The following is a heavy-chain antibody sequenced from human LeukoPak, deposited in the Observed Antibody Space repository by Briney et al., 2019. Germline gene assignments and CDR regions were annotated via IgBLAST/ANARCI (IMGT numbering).Heavy chain of an antibody. V-gene: IGHV1-18*01. CDR3: AREASSSWPNWFDP. CDR2: ISPYNGNT. D-gene: IGHD6-13*01. J-gene: IGHJ5*02. CDR1: GYTFTSYG. Sequence: ASVKVSCKASGYTFTSYGISWVRQAPGQGLEWMGWISPYNGNTKYPQKLQGRVTMTTDTSTSTAYMELRSLRSDDTAVYYCAREASSSWPNWFDPWGQGTLVTVSS.